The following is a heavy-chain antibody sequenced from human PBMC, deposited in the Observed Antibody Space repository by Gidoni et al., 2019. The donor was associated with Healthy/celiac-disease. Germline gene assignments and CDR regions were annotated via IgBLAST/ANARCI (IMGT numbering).Heavy chain of an antibody. CDR1: GGSFSGYY. V-gene: IGHV4-34*01. CDR3: ARGYPLRGELTGLPGWFDP. CDR2: INHSGST. D-gene: IGHD1-7*01. Sequence: QVQLQQWGAGLLKPSETLSLTCAVYGGSFSGYYWSWIRQPPGKGLEWIGEINHSGSTNYNPSLKSRVTISVDTSKNQFSLKLSSVTAADTAVYYCARGYPLRGELTGLPGWFDPWGQGTLVTVSS. J-gene: IGHJ5*02.